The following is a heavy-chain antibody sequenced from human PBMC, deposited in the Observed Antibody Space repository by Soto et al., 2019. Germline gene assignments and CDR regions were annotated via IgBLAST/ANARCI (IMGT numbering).Heavy chain of an antibody. CDR3: ARVADGSYYFDY. Sequence: EVQLVESGGGLVQPGGSLRLSCAASGFTFSSYWMHWVRQAPGKGLVWVSRVNPDGSETSYADSVKGRFTISRDNAKNTLYLQMNSLRAEDTAVYYCARVADGSYYFDYWGQGTLLTVSS. V-gene: IGHV3-74*01. CDR1: GFTFSSYW. CDR2: VNPDGSET. J-gene: IGHJ4*02. D-gene: IGHD6-13*01.